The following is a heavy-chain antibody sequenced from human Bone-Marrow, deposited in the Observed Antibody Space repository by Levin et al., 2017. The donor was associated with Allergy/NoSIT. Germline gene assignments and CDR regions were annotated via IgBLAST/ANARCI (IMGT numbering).Heavy chain of an antibody. Sequence: SVKVSCKASGGADSSNAISWVRQAPGQGLEWMGGIIPIFGRTTYAQNFQGRVTITADKSTNTAYLELRSLRSDDTAVYYCARELADGYNYFWFDPWGQGTLITVSS. CDR2: IIPIFGRT. CDR3: ARELADGYNYFWFDP. D-gene: IGHD5-24*01. CDR1: GGADSSNA. J-gene: IGHJ5*02. V-gene: IGHV1-69*06.